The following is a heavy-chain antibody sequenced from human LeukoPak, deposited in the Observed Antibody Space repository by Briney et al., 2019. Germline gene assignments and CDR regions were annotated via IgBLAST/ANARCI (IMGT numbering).Heavy chain of an antibody. J-gene: IGHJ4*02. CDR2: ISSSSSTR. D-gene: IGHD6-6*01. CDR3: ARGIYSSSSIGY. CDR1: GFTFSSYS. Sequence: GGSLRLSCEVSGFTFSSYSMNWVRQAPGKGLEWVSYISSSSSTRYYADSVKGRFTTSRDNAKNSLSLQMNSLRAEDTAVYYCARGIYSSSSIGYWGQGTLVTVSS. V-gene: IGHV3-48*04.